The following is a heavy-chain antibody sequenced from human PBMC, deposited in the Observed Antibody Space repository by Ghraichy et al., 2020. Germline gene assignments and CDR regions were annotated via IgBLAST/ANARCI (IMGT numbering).Heavy chain of an antibody. D-gene: IGHD3/OR15-3a*01. V-gene: IGHV4-39*02. Sequence: SETLSLTCIVSGGSISSSAHYWGWMRQPPGKGLEWIGMIYYSGSTYYNPSLKSRVTISVDTSKNHLSLKLTSVTAADTAVYYCARGTGREAFDIWGQGTMVTVS. CDR1: GGSISSSAHY. CDR2: IYYSGST. CDR3: ARGTGREAFDI. J-gene: IGHJ3*02.